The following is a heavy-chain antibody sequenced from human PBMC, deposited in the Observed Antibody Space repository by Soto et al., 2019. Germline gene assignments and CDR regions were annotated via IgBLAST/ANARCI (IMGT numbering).Heavy chain of an antibody. CDR3: AHRALYRSFYWYFDL. CDR2: IYWDDDK. Sequence: QITLKESGPTLVKPTQTLTLTCTFSGFSLTTNAEGVGWIRQPPGKALEWVALIYWDDDKRYSPSVKSRLTITNDTSRNQVVLTMTNVDPVDTATYYCAHRALYRSFYWYFDLWGRGTLVTVSS. CDR1: GFSLTTNAEG. D-gene: IGHD4-4*01. J-gene: IGHJ2*01. V-gene: IGHV2-5*02.